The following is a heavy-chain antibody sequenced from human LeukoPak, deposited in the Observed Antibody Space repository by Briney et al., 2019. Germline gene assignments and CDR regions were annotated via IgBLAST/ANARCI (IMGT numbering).Heavy chain of an antibody. Sequence: PSETLSLTCTVSGGSISRYYWTWIRQPPGKGLEWIGCVFYSGVTNYNPSLKSRLTISVDTSKNQFSLKLSSVTAADTAVYYCARDIPRYCSSTSCSVEGGGHNWFDPWGQGTLVTVSS. CDR3: ARDIPRYCSSTSCSVEGGGHNWFDP. J-gene: IGHJ5*02. CDR2: VFYSGVT. D-gene: IGHD2-2*01. CDR1: GGSISRYY. V-gene: IGHV4-59*01.